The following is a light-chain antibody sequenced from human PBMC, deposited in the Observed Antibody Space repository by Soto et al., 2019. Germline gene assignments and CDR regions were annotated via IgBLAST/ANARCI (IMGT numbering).Light chain of an antibody. CDR3: SSYTSSSTRV. J-gene: IGLJ1*01. CDR1: SSDVGGYNY. V-gene: IGLV2-14*01. CDR2: DVS. Sequence: NHTASGSGSHGQSITISCTGTSSDVGGYNYVSWYQQHPGKAPKLMIYDVSNRPSGVSNRFSGSKSGNTASLTISGLQAEDEADYYCSSYTSSSTRVFGTGTKVTFL.